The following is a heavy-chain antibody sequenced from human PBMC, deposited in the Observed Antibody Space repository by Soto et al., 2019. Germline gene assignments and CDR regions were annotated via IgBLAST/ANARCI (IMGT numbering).Heavy chain of an antibody. CDR1: GVTFSTYA. Sequence: GGSLRLSCAVSGVTFSTYAMSWVRQAPGKGLEWVSTISDNGANTFIGDSMKDHFDISRDNSKNTVFLHLSTVRAEDTAIYYCARAIGADFFDYWGQGTPVTVSS. CDR3: ARAIGADFFDY. CDR2: ISDNGANT. V-gene: IGHV3-23*01. D-gene: IGHD6-25*01. J-gene: IGHJ4*02.